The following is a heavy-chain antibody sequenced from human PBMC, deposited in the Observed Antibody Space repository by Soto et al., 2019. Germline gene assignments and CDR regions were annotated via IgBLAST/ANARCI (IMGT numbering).Heavy chain of an antibody. CDR2: INHSGST. CDR1: GGSFSGYY. Sequence: SETLSLTCAVYGGSFSGYYWSWIRQPPGKGLEWIGEINHSGSTNYNPSLKSRVTISVDTSKNQFSLKLSSVTAADTAVYYCARRSSGSYGWLDPWGQGSLVTVSS. D-gene: IGHD1-26*01. CDR3: ARRSSGSYGWLDP. J-gene: IGHJ5*02. V-gene: IGHV4-34*01.